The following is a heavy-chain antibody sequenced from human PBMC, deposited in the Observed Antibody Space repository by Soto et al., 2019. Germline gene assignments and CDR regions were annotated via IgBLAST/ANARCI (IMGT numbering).Heavy chain of an antibody. D-gene: IGHD3-22*01. Sequence: GDSLTISCKGSGYSFAGYWITWVRQKPGKGLEWMGRIDPSDSQTYYSPSFRGHVTISVTKSITTVFLQWSSLRASDTAMYYCARQIYDSDTGPNFQYYFEAWGQVTPVTVS. V-gene: IGHV5-10-1*01. CDR1: GYSFAGYW. CDR2: IDPSDSQT. CDR3: ARQIYDSDTGPNFQYYFEA. J-gene: IGHJ4*02.